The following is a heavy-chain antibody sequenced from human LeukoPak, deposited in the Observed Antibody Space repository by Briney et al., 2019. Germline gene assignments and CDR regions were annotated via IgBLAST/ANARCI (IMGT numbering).Heavy chain of an antibody. J-gene: IGHJ4*02. CDR3: ARDLRGYSGSNFDY. CDR1: GFTFSDYY. Sequence: PGGCLRLSCAASGFTFSDYYMSWIRQAPGKGLEWLSYISSGSSYTNYADCVKGRVTISRDNAKNSLYLQMNSLRAEDTAVYYCARDLRGYSGSNFDYWGQGTLVTVSS. CDR2: ISSGSSYT. D-gene: IGHD5-12*01. V-gene: IGHV3-11*06.